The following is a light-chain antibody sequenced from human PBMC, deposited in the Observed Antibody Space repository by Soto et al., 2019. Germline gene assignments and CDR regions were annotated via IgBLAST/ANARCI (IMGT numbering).Light chain of an antibody. J-gene: IGLJ2*01. Sequence: QSALTQPASVSGSPGQSITVSCTGTKNNLGSYDLVSWYQKYPDKAPTLLIYEATKRPSGISDRFSGSKSGFTASLTISGLRAEDEADYYCCSLEGSNALVVFGGGTKVTAL. CDR3: CSLEGSNALVV. CDR2: EAT. CDR1: KNNLGSYDL. V-gene: IGLV2-23*01.